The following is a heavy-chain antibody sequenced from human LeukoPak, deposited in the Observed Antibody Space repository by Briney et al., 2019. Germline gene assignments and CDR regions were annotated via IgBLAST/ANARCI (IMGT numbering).Heavy chain of an antibody. CDR2: ISDNGGST. CDR1: GFTFSTYA. J-gene: IGHJ3*02. V-gene: IGHV3-23*01. Sequence: GGSLRLSCAASGFTFSTYAMSWVRQAPGKGLEWVSGISDNGGSTSYADSVKGRFTISRDNSKNTLYLQMSSLRAEDTAVYYCAKTFRGAYPPYAFDIWGQGTMVTVSS. D-gene: IGHD3-16*01. CDR3: AKTFRGAYPPYAFDI.